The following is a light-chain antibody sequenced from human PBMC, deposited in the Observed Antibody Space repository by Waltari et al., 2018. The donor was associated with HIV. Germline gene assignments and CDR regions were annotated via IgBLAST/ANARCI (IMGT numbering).Light chain of an antibody. CDR1: TSEVGSYNY. Sequence: QSALTQPPSVSGSPGQSVTISCTGSTSEVGSYNYVSWSQQYPGKAPQLIIFDVYQRPAGVTERFSVSRSGNTASLTISGLQTEDEADYFCCAYAAGHVSYVFGTGT. CDR3: CAYAAGHVSYV. CDR2: DVY. V-gene: IGLV2-11*01. J-gene: IGLJ1*01.